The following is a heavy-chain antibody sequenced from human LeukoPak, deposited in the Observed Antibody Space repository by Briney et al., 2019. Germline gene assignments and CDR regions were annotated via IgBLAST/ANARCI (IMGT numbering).Heavy chain of an antibody. J-gene: IGHJ4*02. D-gene: IGHD3-10*01. Sequence: GGSLRLSCVGSGYDFKRYSMNWVRQAPGKGLEWISYITSSSSSIFYAASVRGRFTISRDNAMNSMYLQMNSLRDEDTAVYYCTRGGSYSEKWGQGSLVTVTS. CDR3: TRGGSYSEK. V-gene: IGHV3-48*02. CDR1: GYDFKRYS. CDR2: ITSSSSSI.